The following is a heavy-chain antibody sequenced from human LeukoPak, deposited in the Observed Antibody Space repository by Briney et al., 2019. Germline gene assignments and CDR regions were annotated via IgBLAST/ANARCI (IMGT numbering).Heavy chain of an antibody. V-gene: IGHV4-39*06. Sequence: AETLSLTCTVSGGSISSSSYYEGWLRQPPGKRLVWRGNIYYSGSTYYNPSLKRRVTISVDTSKNQFPLKLSSVTAADTAVYYCARVQHIVVVTAPAAFDIWGQATMVTVSS. CDR2: IYYSGST. D-gene: IGHD2-21*02. J-gene: IGHJ3*02. CDR1: GGSISSSSYY. CDR3: ARVQHIVVVTAPAAFDI.